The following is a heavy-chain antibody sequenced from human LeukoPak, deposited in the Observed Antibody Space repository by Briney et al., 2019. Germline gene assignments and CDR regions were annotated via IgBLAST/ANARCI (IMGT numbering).Heavy chain of an antibody. CDR3: SRLRSAAGSGPSDY. CDR1: GGSISSSSYY. CDR2: IYYSGST. V-gene: IGHV4-39*01. J-gene: IGHJ4*02. D-gene: IGHD6-13*01. Sequence: SETLSLTCTVSGGSISSSSYYWGWIRQPPGKGLEWIGSIYYSGSTYYNPSLKSRVTISVDTSKNQFSLKLSSVTAADTAVYYCSRLRSAAGSGPSDYWGQGTLVTVSS.